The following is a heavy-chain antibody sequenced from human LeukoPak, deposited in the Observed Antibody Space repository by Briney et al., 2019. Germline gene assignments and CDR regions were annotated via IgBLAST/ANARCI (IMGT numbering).Heavy chain of an antibody. CDR2: IRSKAYGGTT. J-gene: IGHJ3*02. CDR3: TRDCSGGSCWGDAFDI. Sequence: GRSLRLSCIASGFTFGDYAMSWVRQAPGKGLEWVGFIRSKAYGGTTEYAASVKSRFSTSRDDSKSIAYLQMNSLRTEDTAVFYCTRDCSGGSCWGDAFDIWGQGTMVTVSS. D-gene: IGHD2-15*01. CDR1: GFTFGDYA. V-gene: IGHV3-49*04.